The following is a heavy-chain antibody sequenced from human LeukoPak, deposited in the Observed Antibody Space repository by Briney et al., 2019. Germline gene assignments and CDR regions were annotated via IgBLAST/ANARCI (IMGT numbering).Heavy chain of an antibody. CDR3: ARGNGYPFDY. J-gene: IGHJ4*02. V-gene: IGHV6-1*01. D-gene: IGHD3-16*01. CDR1: GDSLSSNSAT. CDR2: TYYRCKWYN. Sequence: SQTLSLTCAISGDSLSSNSATWNWVRQSRSRGLEWLGRTYYRCKWYNDYAVSVKGRVTINPDASKKQFSLQLNSVTPEDTAMYYCARGNGYPFDYWGQGTLVTVSS.